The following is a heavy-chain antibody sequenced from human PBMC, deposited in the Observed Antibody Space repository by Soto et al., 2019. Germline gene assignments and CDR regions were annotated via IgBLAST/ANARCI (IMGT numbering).Heavy chain of an antibody. J-gene: IGHJ5*02. CDR1: GGSISSGGYS. CDR2: IYHGGRT. V-gene: IGHV4-30-2*01. CDR3: ARVKDYYDSSGYHNWFDP. D-gene: IGHD3-22*01. Sequence: QLQLQESGSGLVKPSQTLSLTCAVSGGSISSGGYSWSWIRQPPGKGLEWIGYIYHGGRTYYNPALKTQVTISVHRSKNQFSLKLSSVTAADTAVYYCARVKDYYDSSGYHNWFDPWGQGTLVTVSS.